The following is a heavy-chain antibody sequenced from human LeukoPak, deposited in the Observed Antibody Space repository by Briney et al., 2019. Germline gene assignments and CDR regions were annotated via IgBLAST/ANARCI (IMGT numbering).Heavy chain of an antibody. CDR3: AKEYTGYYVLEY. D-gene: IGHD3-9*01. Sequence: PGGSLRLSCAASGFTFSNYAMNWVRQAPGRGREWVSGISGSGGGTYYADSVKGRFTISRDNSKNTLYLQMNSLRAEDTAVYYCAKEYTGYYVLEYWGQGNQVTVSS. CDR1: GFTFSNYA. J-gene: IGHJ4*02. CDR2: ISGSGGGT. V-gene: IGHV3-23*01.